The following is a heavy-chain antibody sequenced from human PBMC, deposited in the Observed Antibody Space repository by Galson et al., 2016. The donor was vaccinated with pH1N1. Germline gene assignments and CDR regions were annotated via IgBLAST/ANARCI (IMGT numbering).Heavy chain of an antibody. J-gene: IGHJ3*01. CDR3: ARTSTFNDESGGFPHRWYDAFDV. CDR1: GFSSRFC. Sequence: PALVKPTQTLTLTCTFSGFSSRFCVTWIRQPPGKALEWLALIDWDGDKSYSPSLNSRLTISKDPSRNQVVLTMPVMDPVDTATYYCARTSTFNDESGGFPHRWYDAFDVWGRGTMVTVSS. D-gene: IGHD2-15*01. V-gene: IGHV2-70*13. CDR2: IDWDGDK.